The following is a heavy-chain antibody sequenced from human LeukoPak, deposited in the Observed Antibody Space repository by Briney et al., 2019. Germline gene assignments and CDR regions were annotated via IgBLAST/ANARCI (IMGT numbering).Heavy chain of an antibody. D-gene: IGHD6-13*01. CDR1: GFTFSSYS. CDR2: ISSSSSYI. Sequence: PGGSLRLSCAAFGFTFSSYSMNWVRQAPGKGLEWVSSISSSSSYIYYADSVKGRFTISRDNAKNSLYLQMNSLRAEDTAVYYCARGLVIAAAARAEYFQHWGQGTLVTVSS. CDR3: ARGLVIAAAARAEYFQH. J-gene: IGHJ1*01. V-gene: IGHV3-21*01.